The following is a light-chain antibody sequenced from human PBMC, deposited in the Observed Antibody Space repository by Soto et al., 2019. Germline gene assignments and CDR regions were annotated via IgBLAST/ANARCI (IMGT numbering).Light chain of an antibody. CDR1: QTMTRAY. CDR3: HQYHSPPQT. V-gene: IGKV3-20*01. Sequence: EIVLMQSQGTLSLSPGERATLSCSPSQTMTRAYVAWYQQKPGQAPRLLIYAASYRATGISDKFSGSGSGTDFSLTISRLEPEDSAVYYCHQYHSPPQTFGQGTKVDI. J-gene: IGKJ2*01. CDR2: AAS.